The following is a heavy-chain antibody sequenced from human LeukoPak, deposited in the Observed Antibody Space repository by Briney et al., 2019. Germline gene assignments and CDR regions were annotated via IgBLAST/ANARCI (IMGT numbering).Heavy chain of an antibody. CDR1: GYTFTDYY. D-gene: IGHD4-11*01. J-gene: IGHJ5*02. CDR3: ARDSDYSGNGNGDWFDP. V-gene: IGHV1-18*04. CDR2: ISTYFGVT. Sequence: GASVKVSCKASGYTFTDYYMHWVRQAPGQGLEWMGWISTYFGVTHYAEKFEDRVTMTIDTSTTTAYMELRSLRYDDTAVYYCARDSDYSGNGNGDWFDPWGQGTVVTVSS.